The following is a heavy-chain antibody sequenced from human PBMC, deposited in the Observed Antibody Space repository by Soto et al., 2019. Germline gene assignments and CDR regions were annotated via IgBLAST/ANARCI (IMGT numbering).Heavy chain of an antibody. V-gene: IGHV3-21*01. Sequence: GGSLRLSCAASGFTFSSYSMNWVRQAPGKGLEWVSSISSSSSYIYYADSVKGRFTISRDNAKNSLYLQMNSLRAEDMAVYFFAIDRRYFDWLLSAYFDYWGQGTLVTVSS. CDR3: AIDRRYFDWLLSAYFDY. D-gene: IGHD3-9*01. CDR1: GFTFSSYS. J-gene: IGHJ4*02. CDR2: ISSSSSYI.